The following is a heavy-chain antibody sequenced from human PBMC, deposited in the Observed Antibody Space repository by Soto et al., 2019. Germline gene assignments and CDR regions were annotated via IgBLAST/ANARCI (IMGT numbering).Heavy chain of an antibody. CDR2: ISFDGKNE. V-gene: IGHV3-30*04. CDR3: ARPIPRWSYHYGMDV. Sequence: PGGSLRLSCAACGFSFRSYAMHWVLQAPGRGLEWVALISFDGKNEYYADSVKGRFTIARDNSRNMVYLEMNGLRPDDKATYFCARPIPRWSYHYGMDVWGHGTTVTVYS. D-gene: IGHD2-15*01. J-gene: IGHJ6*02. CDR1: GFSFRSYA.